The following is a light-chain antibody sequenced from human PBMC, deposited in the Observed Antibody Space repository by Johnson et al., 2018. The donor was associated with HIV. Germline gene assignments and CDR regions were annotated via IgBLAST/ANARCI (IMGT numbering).Light chain of an antibody. CDR1: SSNIGNNY. J-gene: IGLJ1*01. Sequence: QSVLTQSPSVSAAPGQKVTISCSGSSSNIGNNYVSWYQQLPGTAPKLLIYDNNKRPSGITDRFSGSKSGTSATLGITGLQTGDEADYYCGTWDSSLSEGVFGTGTKVTVL. V-gene: IGLV1-51*01. CDR2: DNN. CDR3: GTWDSSLSEGV.